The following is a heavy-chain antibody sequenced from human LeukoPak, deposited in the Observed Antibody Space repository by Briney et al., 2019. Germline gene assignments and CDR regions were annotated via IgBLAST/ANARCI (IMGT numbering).Heavy chain of an antibody. Sequence: PSQTLSLTCTVSGGSISSGSYYWRWIRQPAGKGLEWIGRIYTSGSTNYNPSLKSRVTISVDTSKNQFSLKLSSVTAADTAVYYCARGEIFGVVSDAFDIWGQGTMVTVSS. J-gene: IGHJ3*02. V-gene: IGHV4-61*02. CDR1: GGSISSGSYY. D-gene: IGHD3-3*01. CDR2: IYTSGST. CDR3: ARGEIFGVVSDAFDI.